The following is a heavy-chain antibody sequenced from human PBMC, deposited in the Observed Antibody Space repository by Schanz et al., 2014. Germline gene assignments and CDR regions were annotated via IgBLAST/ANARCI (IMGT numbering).Heavy chain of an antibody. CDR1: GGTFSSSG. J-gene: IGHJ4*02. V-gene: IGHV1-69*04. CDR2: IIPSLGLA. CDR3: ARDRLECGAECYSVEVFEI. D-gene: IGHD2-21*01. Sequence: VQLEQSGAEVKKPGSSVKVSCKASGGTFSSSGINWVRQAPGQGLEWMGRIIPSLGLAKYEQKFQDKVTITADTSTTTAYMELSGLRSEDTAVYYCARDRLECGAECYSVEVFEIWGQGTLVIVSS.